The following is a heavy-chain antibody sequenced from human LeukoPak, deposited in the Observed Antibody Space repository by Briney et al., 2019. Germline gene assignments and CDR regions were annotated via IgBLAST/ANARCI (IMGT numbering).Heavy chain of an antibody. CDR2: IYSGGST. V-gene: IGHV3-66*01. CDR3: ARCCGGDPKPLGYFQH. D-gene: IGHD2-21*02. CDR1: GFTVSSNY. Sequence: GGSLRLSCAASGFTVSSNYMSWVRQAPGKGLEWVSVIYSGGSTYYADSVKGRFTISRDNFKNTLYLQMNSLRAEDTAVYYCARCCGGDPKPLGYFQHWGQGTLVTVSS. J-gene: IGHJ1*01.